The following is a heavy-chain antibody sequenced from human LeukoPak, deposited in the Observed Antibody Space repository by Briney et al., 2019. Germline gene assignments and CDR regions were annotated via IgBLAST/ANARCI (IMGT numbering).Heavy chain of an antibody. Sequence: GGSLRLSCAASGFAFEDYAMHWVRQAPGKGLEWVSLISWDGGSMYYANSVKRRFIISRDKSKNSLYLQMNSLRPEDTALYYCAKGGGYNDYYFDSWGQGTLVTVSS. D-gene: IGHD5-24*01. CDR3: AKGGGYNDYYFDS. J-gene: IGHJ4*02. CDR1: GFAFEDYA. V-gene: IGHV3-43D*03. CDR2: ISWDGGSM.